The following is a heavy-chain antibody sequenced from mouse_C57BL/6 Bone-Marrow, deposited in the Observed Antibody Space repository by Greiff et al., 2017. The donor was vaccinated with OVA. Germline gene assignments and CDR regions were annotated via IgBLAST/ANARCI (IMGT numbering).Heavy chain of an antibody. CDR1: GYTFTDYY. J-gene: IGHJ3*01. D-gene: IGHD3-2*02. V-gene: IGHV1-26*01. CDR3: AIDSSGYGAY. Sequence: VQLKQSGPELVKPGASVKISCKASGYTFTDYYMNWVKQSHGKSLEWIGDINPNNGGTSYNQKFKGKATLTVDKSSSTAYMELRSLTSEDSAVYYCAIDSSGYGAYWGQGTLVTVSA. CDR2: INPNNGGT.